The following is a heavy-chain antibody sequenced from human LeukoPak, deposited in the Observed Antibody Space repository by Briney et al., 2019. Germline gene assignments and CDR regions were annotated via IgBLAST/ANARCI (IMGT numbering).Heavy chain of an antibody. V-gene: IGHV4-34*01. J-gene: IGHJ4*02. CDR2: INHSGST. CDR1: GGSFSGYY. CDR3: ARATYYDFWSGYYRDYTHAEFDY. Sequence: SETLSLTCAVYGGSFSGYYWSWIRQPPGKGLEWIGEINHSGSTNYNPSLKSRVTISVDTSKNQFSLKLSSVTAADTAVYYCARATYYDFWSGYYRDYTHAEFDYWGQGTLVTVSS. D-gene: IGHD3-3*01.